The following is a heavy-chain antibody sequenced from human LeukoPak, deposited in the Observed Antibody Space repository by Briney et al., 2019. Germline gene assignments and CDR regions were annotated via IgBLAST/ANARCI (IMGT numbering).Heavy chain of an antibody. D-gene: IGHD5-18*01. V-gene: IGHV3-23*01. Sequence: GGSLRLSCAASGFSFSSYAMSWVRRAPGKGLEWVSAISGSGGSTYYADSVKGRFTISRDNSKNTLYLQMNSLRAEDTAVYYCATHVDTAMVTGFDYWGQGTLVTVSS. J-gene: IGHJ4*02. CDR2: ISGSGGST. CDR1: GFSFSSYA. CDR3: ATHVDTAMVTGFDY.